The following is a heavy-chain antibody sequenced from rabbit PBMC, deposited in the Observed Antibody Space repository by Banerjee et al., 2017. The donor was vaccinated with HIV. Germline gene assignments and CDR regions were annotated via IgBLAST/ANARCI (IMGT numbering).Heavy chain of an antibody. CDR3: ARYTSDSGFSL. J-gene: IGHJ4*01. CDR1: GFSFSSNYY. CDR2: IYSDSSGST. D-gene: IGHD1-1*01. V-gene: IGHV1S40*01. Sequence: KETGGGLVQPGASLTLTCTASGFSFSSNYYMCWVRQAPGKGLEWIGCIYSDSSGSTYYASGAKGRFTISKTSSTTVTLQMTSLTAADTATYFCARYTSDSGFSLWGPGTLVTVS.